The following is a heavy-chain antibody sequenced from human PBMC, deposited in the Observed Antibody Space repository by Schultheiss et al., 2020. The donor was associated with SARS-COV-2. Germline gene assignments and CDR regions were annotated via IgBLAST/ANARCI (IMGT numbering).Heavy chain of an antibody. CDR1: GGSVSSGSYY. CDR2: INHSGST. V-gene: IGHV4-61*01. Sequence: SETLSLTCTVSGGSVSSGSYYWSWIRQPTGKGLEWIGEINHSGSTNYNPSLKSRVTISVDTSKNQFSLKLSSVTAADTAVYYCARFRTYGYYGLDVWGQGTTVTVSS. CDR3: ARFRTYGYYGLDV. J-gene: IGHJ6*02. D-gene: IGHD2-8*01.